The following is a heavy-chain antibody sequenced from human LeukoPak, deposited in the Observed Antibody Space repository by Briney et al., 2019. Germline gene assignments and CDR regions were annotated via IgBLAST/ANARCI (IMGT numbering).Heavy chain of an antibody. CDR3: ARGPALARRDGYKLNYYYYYYMDV. V-gene: IGHV4-59*01. CDR1: GGSISSYY. CDR2: IYYSGST. Sequence: SETLSLTCTVSGGSISSYYWSWIRQPPGKGLEWIGYIYYSGSTNYNPSLKSRVTISVDTSKNQFSLKLSSVTAADTAVYYCARGPALARRDGYKLNYYYYYYMDVWGKGTTVTISS. J-gene: IGHJ6*03. D-gene: IGHD5-24*01.